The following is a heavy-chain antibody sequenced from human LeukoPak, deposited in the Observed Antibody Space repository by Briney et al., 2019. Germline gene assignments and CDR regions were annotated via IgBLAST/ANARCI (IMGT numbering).Heavy chain of an antibody. CDR3: TIGLAGDWDAFDI. Sequence: GASVKVSCKTSGYTFTTCAVHWVRQAPGQRLEWMGWNHADSGNTKYSQKLQGRVAIARDTSASTIYMELTSLRIEDTAVYFCTIGLAGDWDAFDIWGLGTMVTVSS. CDR1: GYTFTTCA. V-gene: IGHV1-3*01. CDR2: NHADSGNT. D-gene: IGHD6-19*01. J-gene: IGHJ3*02.